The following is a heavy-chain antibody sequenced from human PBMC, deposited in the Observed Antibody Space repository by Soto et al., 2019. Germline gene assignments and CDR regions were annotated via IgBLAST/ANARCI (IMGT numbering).Heavy chain of an antibody. V-gene: IGHV1-3*01. J-gene: IGHJ4*02. CDR2: INAGNGNT. Sequence: QVQLVQSGAEVKKPGASVKVSCKASGYTFTSYAMHWVRQAPGQRLEWMGWINAGNGNTKYSQKFQGRVTINRDTSASTAYMELSSLRSEDTAVYYCARSIVVVTAADYWGQETLVTVSS. CDR1: GYTFTSYA. D-gene: IGHD2-21*02. CDR3: ARSIVVVTAADY.